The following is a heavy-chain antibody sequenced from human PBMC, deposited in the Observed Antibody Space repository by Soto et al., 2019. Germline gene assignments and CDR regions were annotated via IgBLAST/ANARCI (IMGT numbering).Heavy chain of an antibody. CDR1: GFTFSSYG. CDR2: ISSSSSTI. Sequence: PGGSPRLSCTASGFTFSSYGMNWFRQAPGKGLEWVSSISSSSSTIYYADSVRGRFTISRDNAKNSLYLQMNSLRDEDTAVYYCAREISVAGGHFDYWGQGTLVTVSS. J-gene: IGHJ4*02. CDR3: AREISVAGGHFDY. V-gene: IGHV3-48*02. D-gene: IGHD6-19*01.